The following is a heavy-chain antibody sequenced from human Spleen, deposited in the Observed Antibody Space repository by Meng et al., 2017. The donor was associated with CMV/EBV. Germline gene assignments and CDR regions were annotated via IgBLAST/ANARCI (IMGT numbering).Heavy chain of an antibody. D-gene: IGHD1-14*01. CDR2: ISWNSGSI. CDR1: GFPFDDYA. V-gene: IGHV3-9*01. CDR3: ARDRGRNLDY. Sequence: SLKISCAASGFPFDDYAMHWVRQGPGKGLEWVSGISWNSGSIAYGDSVKGRFTISRDNSKNTLYLQMNSLRADDTAVYYCARDRGRNLDYWGQGNLVTVSS. J-gene: IGHJ4*02.